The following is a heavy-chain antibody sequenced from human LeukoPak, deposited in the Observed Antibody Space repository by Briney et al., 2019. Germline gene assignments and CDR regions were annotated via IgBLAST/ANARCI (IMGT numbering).Heavy chain of an antibody. V-gene: IGHV3-23*01. CDR3: AKDRSTIFGVVINPAIDY. D-gene: IGHD3-3*01. CDR1: GFTFSSYA. J-gene: IGHJ4*02. Sequence: GRSLRLSCAASGFTFSSYAMSWVRQAPGKGLEWVSAISGSGGSTYYADSVKGRFTISRDNSKNTLYLQMNSLRAEDTAVYYCAKDRSTIFGVVINPAIDYWGQGTLVTVSS. CDR2: ISGSGGST.